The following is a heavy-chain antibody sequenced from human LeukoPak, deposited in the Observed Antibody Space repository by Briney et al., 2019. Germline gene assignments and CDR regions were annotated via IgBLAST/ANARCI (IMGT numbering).Heavy chain of an antibody. CDR3: ARDYGEDYYYYYMDV. CDR2: IYYSGST. Sequence: PSETLSLTCTVSGGSISSYYWSWIRQPPGKGLEWIGYIYYSGSTNYNPSLKSRVTMSVDTSKNQFSLKLSSVTAADTAVYYCARDYGEDYYYYYMDVWGKGTTVTVSS. CDR1: GGSISSYY. J-gene: IGHJ6*03. D-gene: IGHD4-17*01. V-gene: IGHV4-59*12.